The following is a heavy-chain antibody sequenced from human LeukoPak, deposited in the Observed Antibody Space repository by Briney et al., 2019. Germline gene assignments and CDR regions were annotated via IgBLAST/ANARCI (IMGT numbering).Heavy chain of an antibody. D-gene: IGHD2-15*01. CDR2: IIPIFGTA. CDR3: ARVRAYCSGGSCYSFDY. J-gene: IGHJ4*02. V-gene: IGHV1-69*13. CDR1: GYTFTSYD. Sequence: SVTVSCTASGYTFTSYDINWVRQATGQGLEWMGGIIPIFGTANYAQKFQGRVTITADESTSTAYMELSSLRSEDTAVYYCARVRAYCSGGSCYSFDYWGQGTLVTVSS.